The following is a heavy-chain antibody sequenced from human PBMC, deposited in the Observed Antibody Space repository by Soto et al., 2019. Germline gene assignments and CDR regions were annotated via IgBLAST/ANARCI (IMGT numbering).Heavy chain of an antibody. D-gene: IGHD5-12*01. V-gene: IGHV1-69*01. J-gene: IGHJ4*02. CDR2: IIPVFGSA. CDR3: ARGKTEMATITYFDS. CDR1: GGTFSIYG. Sequence: QVQLVQSGAEVKKPGSSVKVSCKARGGTFSIYGINWVRQAPGQGLEWMGGIIPVFGSANYAQRFQGRVTTIADESTSTVYMEVSRLTSEDTAVYFCARGKTEMATITYFDSWGQGTLVTVSS.